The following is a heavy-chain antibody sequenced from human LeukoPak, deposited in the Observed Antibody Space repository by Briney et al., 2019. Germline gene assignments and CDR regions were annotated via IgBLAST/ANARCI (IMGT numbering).Heavy chain of an antibody. CDR2: MYSTGIT. D-gene: IGHD1-26*01. CDR3: ARTSATGATYFDY. CDR1: RGSMNNYY. Sequence: SETLSLTCTVSRGSMNNYYWSWIRQPAGKGLEWIGRMYSTGITHYNPTLKSRVTLSVDTSKSQFSLNLSSVTAADTAVYYCARTSATGATYFDYWGQGTLVTVSS. V-gene: IGHV4-4*07. J-gene: IGHJ4*02.